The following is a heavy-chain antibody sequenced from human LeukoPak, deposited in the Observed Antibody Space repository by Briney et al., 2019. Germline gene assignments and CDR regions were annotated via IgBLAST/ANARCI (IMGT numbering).Heavy chain of an antibody. CDR2: IYYSGST. CDR3: ARVDGYGYGYDY. J-gene: IGHJ4*02. D-gene: IGHD5-18*01. Sequence: TSETLSLTCTVSGGSISSYYWSWIRQPPGKGLEWIGYIYYSGSTNYNPSLKSRVTISVDTSKNQFSLKLSSVTAADTAVYYCARVDGYGYGYDYWGQGTLVTVSS. V-gene: IGHV4-59*01. CDR1: GGSISSYY.